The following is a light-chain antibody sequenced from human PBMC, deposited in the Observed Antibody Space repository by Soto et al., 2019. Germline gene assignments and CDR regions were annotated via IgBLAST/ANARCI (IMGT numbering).Light chain of an antibody. CDR2: LNSDGSH. CDR3: QTWGTGIPLV. CDR1: SGHSSYA. J-gene: IGLJ3*02. Sequence: QAVVTQSPSASASLGASVKLTCTLSSGHSSYAIAWHQQQPEKGPRYLMKLNSDGSHSKGDGIPDRFSGSSSGAERYLTISSLQSEDEADYYCQTWGTGIPLVFGGGTQLTVL. V-gene: IGLV4-69*01.